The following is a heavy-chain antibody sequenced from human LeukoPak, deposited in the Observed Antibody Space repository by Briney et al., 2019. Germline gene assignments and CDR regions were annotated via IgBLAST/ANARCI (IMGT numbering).Heavy chain of an antibody. CDR3: APDPPYYYDSSGWLGY. D-gene: IGHD3-22*01. CDR1: GGTFSSYA. CDR2: IIPILGIA. J-gene: IGHJ4*02. V-gene: IGHV1-69*04. Sequence: SVNVSCKASGGTFSSYAISWVPQAPGQGLEWTGRIIPILGIANYAQKFQGRVTITADKSTSTAYMELSSLRSEDTAVYYCAPDPPYYYDSSGWLGYWGQGTLVTVSS.